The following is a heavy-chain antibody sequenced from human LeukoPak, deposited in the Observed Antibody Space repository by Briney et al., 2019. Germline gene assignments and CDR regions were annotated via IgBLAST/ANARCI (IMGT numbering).Heavy chain of an antibody. V-gene: IGHV3-33*08. CDR3: ARAGYYDSSGHGGGIDY. Sequence: PGGSLRLSCAASGFTFDDYAMHWVRQAPGKGLEWVAVIWYDGSNKYYADSVKGRFTISRDNSKNTLYLQMNSLRAEDTAVYYCARAGYYDSSGHGGGIDYWGQGTLVTVSS. CDR1: GFTFDDYA. J-gene: IGHJ4*02. D-gene: IGHD3-22*01. CDR2: IWYDGSNK.